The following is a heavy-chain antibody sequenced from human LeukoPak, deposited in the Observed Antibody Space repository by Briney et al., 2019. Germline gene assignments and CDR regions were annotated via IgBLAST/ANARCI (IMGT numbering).Heavy chain of an antibody. CDR2: ISSSSSTI. J-gene: IGHJ3*02. V-gene: IGHV3-48*01. CDR3: ARDRWYYYDSSDYYHDAFDI. CDR1: GFTFSSYS. D-gene: IGHD3-22*01. Sequence: GGSLRLPCAASGFTFSSYSMNWVRQAPGKGLEWVSYISSSSSTIYYADSVKGRFTISRDNSKNTLYLQMNSLIAEDTAVYYCARDRWYYYDSSDYYHDAFDIWGQGTMVTVSS.